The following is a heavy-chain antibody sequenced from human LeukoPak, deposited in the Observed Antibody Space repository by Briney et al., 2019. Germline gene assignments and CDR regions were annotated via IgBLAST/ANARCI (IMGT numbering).Heavy chain of an antibody. V-gene: IGHV4-59*01. CDR2: IYYSGST. CDR3: ARETTYYYDSSGYYYGRYFDY. Sequence: SETLSLTCTVSGGSISSYYWSWIRQPPGKGLEWIGYIYYSGSTNYNPSLKSRVTISVDTSKNQFSLKLSSVTAADTAVCYCARETTYYYDSSGYYYGRYFDYWGQGTLVTVSS. CDR1: GGSISSYY. D-gene: IGHD3-22*01. J-gene: IGHJ4*02.